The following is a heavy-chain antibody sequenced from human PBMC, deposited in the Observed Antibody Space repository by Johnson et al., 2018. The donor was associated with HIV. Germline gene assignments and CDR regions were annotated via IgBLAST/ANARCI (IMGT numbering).Heavy chain of an antibody. CDR2: IYSGGST. CDR3: ARDWDAFDI. Sequence: VHLVESGGGVVQPERSLRLSCAASEFSFSTYAMRWVRQAPGKGLEWVSVIYSGGSTYYADSVKGRFTISRDNSKNTLYLQMNSLRAEDTAVYYCARDWDAFDIWGQVTMVTVSS. J-gene: IGHJ3*02. CDR1: EFSFSTYA. V-gene: IGHV3-66*01.